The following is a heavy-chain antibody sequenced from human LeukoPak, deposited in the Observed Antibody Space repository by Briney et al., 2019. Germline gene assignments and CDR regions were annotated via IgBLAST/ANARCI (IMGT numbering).Heavy chain of an antibody. V-gene: IGHV3-30*02. CDR1: GFTFDNYD. CDR2: IRGDGSDQ. J-gene: IGHJ4*02. D-gene: IGHD1-1*01. CDR3: ANLEDN. Sequence: GSLRLSCAVSGFTFDNYDMHWVRQAPGKGLEWVAFIRGDGSDQYYEDSVKGRFTISRDNSKNTLFLQMNSLRFEDTALYYCANLEDNWGQGTLVTVSS.